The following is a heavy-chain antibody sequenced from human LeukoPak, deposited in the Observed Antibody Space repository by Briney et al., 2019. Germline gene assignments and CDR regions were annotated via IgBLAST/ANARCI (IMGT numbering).Heavy chain of an antibody. V-gene: IGHV3-21*01. CDR2: IYFTGNYI. CDR3: AREFNTVGNFDY. Sequence: GGSLRLSCVTSGFTFSRYSMRWVRQAPGKGLEWVSSIYFTGNYISYADSVKGRFTISRDNAKNSLYLQMNSLRAEDTAVYYCAREFNTVGNFDYWGQGTLVTISS. CDR1: GFTFSRYS. D-gene: IGHD3-10*01. J-gene: IGHJ4*02.